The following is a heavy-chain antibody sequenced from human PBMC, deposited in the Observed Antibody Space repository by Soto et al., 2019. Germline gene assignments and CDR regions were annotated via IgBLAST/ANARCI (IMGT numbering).Heavy chain of an antibody. J-gene: IGHJ4*02. CDR3: ARLPDY. V-gene: IGHV4-30-2*01. Sequence: QLQLQESGSGLVKPSQTLSLTCAVSGGSISSGGYSWSWIRQPPGKGLEGIGYIYHSGSIYYNPSLKSRVTISVARSTNQFSLKLSPAPAADTAVYFCARLPDYWRQGTLVTVSS. CDR2: IYHSGSI. CDR1: GGSISSGGYS.